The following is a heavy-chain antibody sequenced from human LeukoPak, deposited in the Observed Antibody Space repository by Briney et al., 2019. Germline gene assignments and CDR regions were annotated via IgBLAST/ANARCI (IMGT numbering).Heavy chain of an antibody. CDR2: IYYTGST. D-gene: IGHD3-10*01. V-gene: IGHV4-39*01. CDR3: ARHSGSGSLSRPFDP. Sequence: SETLSLTCSVSGGSVTSGGFYWAWLRQPPGKGPEWIATIYYTGSTYYNPSLQSRLTTSIDTSKNEFSLRLTSVTATDTAVYHCARHSGSGSLSRPFDPWGQGILVTVSS. CDR1: GGSVTSGGFY. J-gene: IGHJ5*02.